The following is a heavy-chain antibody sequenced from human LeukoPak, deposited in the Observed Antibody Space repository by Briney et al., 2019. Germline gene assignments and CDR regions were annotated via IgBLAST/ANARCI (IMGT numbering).Heavy chain of an antibody. CDR3: VRDRGTYRPIDY. CDR2: ISGDTTYI. CDR1: GYTFNSLN. J-gene: IGHJ4*02. Sequence: GGSLSLSCAASGYTFNSLNMHWVRQTPGEGGEWGSSISGDTTYIYYADSIQGRFTISRDNTNTSLFLQMNSLRAEDTAIYYCVRDRGTYRPIDYWGQGTLVTVSS. V-gene: IGHV3-21*04. D-gene: IGHD1-26*01.